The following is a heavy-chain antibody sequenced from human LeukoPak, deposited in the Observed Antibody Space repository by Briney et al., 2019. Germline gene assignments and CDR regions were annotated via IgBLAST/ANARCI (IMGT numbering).Heavy chain of an antibody. V-gene: IGHV4-39*01. J-gene: IGHJ4*02. CDR3: ARPSTNYYDSSGYYPFDY. D-gene: IGHD3-22*01. CDR1: GGSISSSSYY. CDR2: IYYSGST. Sequence: SETLSLTCTVSGGSISSSSYYWGWIRQPPGKGLEWIGSIYYSGSTYYNPSLKSRVTISVDTSKNQFSLKLSSVTAADTAVYYCARPSTNYYDSSGYYPFDYWGQGTLVTVSS.